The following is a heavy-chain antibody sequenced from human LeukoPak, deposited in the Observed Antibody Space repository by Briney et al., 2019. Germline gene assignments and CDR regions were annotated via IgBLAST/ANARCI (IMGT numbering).Heavy chain of an antibody. J-gene: IGHJ4*02. CDR1: GYTFTSYG. CDR3: ARGSSGWSYYFDY. CDR2: ISAYNGNT. D-gene: IGHD6-19*01. Sequence: ASVKVSCKASGYTFTSYGISWVRQAPGQGLEWMGWISAYNGNTNYAQKLQGRVTITRDTSASTAYMELSSLRSEDMAVYYCARGSSGWSYYFDYWGQGTLVTVSS. V-gene: IGHV1-18*03.